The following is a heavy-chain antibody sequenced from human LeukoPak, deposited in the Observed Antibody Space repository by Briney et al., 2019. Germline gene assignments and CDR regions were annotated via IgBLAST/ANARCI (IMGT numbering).Heavy chain of an antibody. J-gene: IGHJ4*02. V-gene: IGHV4-4*07. Sequence: SETLSLTCTVSGGSISSYYWSWIRQPAGKGLEWIGRIYTSGSTNYNPSLKSRVTISVDTSKNQFSLKLSSVTAADTAFYYCAAYRFRGDTHYFDYWGQGILVTVSS. CDR1: GGSISSYY. CDR3: AAYRFRGDTHYFDY. CDR2: IYTSGST. D-gene: IGHD3-10*01.